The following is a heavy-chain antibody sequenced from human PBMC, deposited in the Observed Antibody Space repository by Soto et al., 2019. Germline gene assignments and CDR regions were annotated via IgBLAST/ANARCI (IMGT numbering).Heavy chain of an antibody. V-gene: IGHV3-21*01. CDR2: ISSNSAYI. CDR3: TRDASRDSSARGWFDP. CDR1: GFTFRGFT. Sequence: GGSLRLSCAASGFTFRGFTMNWVRQAPGKGLEWVSTISSNSAYIYYTDALRGRFTISRDNAKNSLHLQMNSLRAEDTAVYYCTRDASRDSSARGWFDPWGQGTPVTVSS. J-gene: IGHJ5*02. D-gene: IGHD6-13*01.